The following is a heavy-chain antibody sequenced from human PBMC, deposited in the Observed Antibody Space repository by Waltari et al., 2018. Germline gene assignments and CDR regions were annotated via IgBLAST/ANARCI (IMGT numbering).Heavy chain of an antibody. CDR2: IKHSGST. CDR3: ARRAWLQLSWYFDL. Sequence: QVQLQQWGAGLLKPSETLSLPCAVYGGSFGGYYWTWARPPPGKGVEWIGGIKHSGSTNYNPSLKSRVTISVDTSKNQFSLKRSSVTAADTAVYYCARRAWLQLSWYFDLWGRGTLVTVSS. CDR1: GGSFGGYY. V-gene: IGHV4-34*01. D-gene: IGHD5-12*01. J-gene: IGHJ2*01.